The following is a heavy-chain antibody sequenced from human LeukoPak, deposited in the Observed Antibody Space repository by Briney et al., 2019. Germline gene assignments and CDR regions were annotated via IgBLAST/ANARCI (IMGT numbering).Heavy chain of an antibody. D-gene: IGHD1-14*01. V-gene: IGHV3-30*04. Sequence: GSLRLSCAASGFTFSSYAMHWVRQAPGKGLEWVAVISYDGSNKYYADSVKGRFTTSRDNSKNTLYLQMNSLRAEDTAVYYCAKPARTDYADYWGQGTQVTVSS. CDR2: ISYDGSNK. CDR1: GFTFSSYA. J-gene: IGHJ4*02. CDR3: AKPARTDYADY.